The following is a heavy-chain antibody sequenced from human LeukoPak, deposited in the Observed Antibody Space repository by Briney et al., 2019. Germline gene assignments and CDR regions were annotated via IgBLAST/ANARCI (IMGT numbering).Heavy chain of an antibody. Sequence: ASVKVSCKASGGTFSSYAISWVRQAPGQGLEWMGGIIPIFGTANYAQKFQGRVTITADESTSTAYMELSSLRSEDTAVYYCAREGYCSSTSCRYRDWGQGTQVTVSS. V-gene: IGHV1-69*13. CDR1: GGTFSSYA. D-gene: IGHD2-2*01. J-gene: IGHJ4*02. CDR2: IIPIFGTA. CDR3: AREGYCSSTSCRYRD.